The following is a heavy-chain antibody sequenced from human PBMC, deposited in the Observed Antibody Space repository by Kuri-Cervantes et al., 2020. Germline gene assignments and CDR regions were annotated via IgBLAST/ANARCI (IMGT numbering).Heavy chain of an antibody. D-gene: IGHD2-2*01. Sequence: ASVKVSCKASGYTFTGYYMHWVRQAPGQGLEWMGWINPNSGGTNYAQKFQGRVTMTRDTSISTAYMELSRLRSDDTAVYYCARFGGGYCSSTSCYPRGYYYYYYGMDVWGQGTTGTASS. J-gene: IGHJ6*02. CDR2: INPNSGGT. CDR3: ARFGGGYCSSTSCYPRGYYYYYYGMDV. V-gene: IGHV1-2*02. CDR1: GYTFTGYY.